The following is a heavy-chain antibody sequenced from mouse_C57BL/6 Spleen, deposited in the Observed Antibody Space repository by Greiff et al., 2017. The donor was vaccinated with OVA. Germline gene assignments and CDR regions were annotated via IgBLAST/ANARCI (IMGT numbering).Heavy chain of an antibody. V-gene: IGHV1-76*01. CDR1: GYTFTDYY. J-gene: IGHJ3*01. D-gene: IGHD1-1*01. CDR3: AREPPYYGSPSWFAY. CDR2: IYPGSGNT. Sequence: VQLQQSGAELVRPGASVKLSCKASGYTFTDYYINWVKQRPGQGLEWIARIYPGSGNTYYNEKFKGKATLTAEKSSSTAYMQLSSLTSEDSAVYFCAREPPYYGSPSWFAYWGQGTLVTVSA.